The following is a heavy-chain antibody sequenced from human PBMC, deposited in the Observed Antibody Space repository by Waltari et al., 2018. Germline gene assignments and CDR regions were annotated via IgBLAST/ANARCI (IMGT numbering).Heavy chain of an antibody. Sequence: EVQLVESGGGLIQPGGYLRISCAASGLTVSNNYITWVRQAPGKGLHWFSLIYSGGGIHYAYSVKGRFTISRDNVKNTVYLQMNSLRAEDTAVYYCGNIGAFDIWGQGTMVTVSS. V-gene: IGHV3-53*01. D-gene: IGHD5-12*01. CDR1: GLTVSNNY. CDR3: GNIGAFDI. CDR2: IYSGGGI. J-gene: IGHJ3*02.